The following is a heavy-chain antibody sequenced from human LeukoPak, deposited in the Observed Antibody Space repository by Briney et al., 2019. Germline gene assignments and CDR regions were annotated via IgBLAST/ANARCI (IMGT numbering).Heavy chain of an antibody. D-gene: IGHD6-19*01. V-gene: IGHV4-61*02. CDR3: ARIAVAGTNWFDP. J-gene: IGHJ5*02. Sequence: SETLSLTCTVSGDAISSAGYYWNWVRQPAGKGLEWIGRIYTSGSTNYNPSLKSRVTISVDTSKNQFSLKLSSVTAADTAVYYCARIAVAGTNWFDPWGQGTLVTVSS. CDR1: GDAISSAGYY. CDR2: IYTSGST.